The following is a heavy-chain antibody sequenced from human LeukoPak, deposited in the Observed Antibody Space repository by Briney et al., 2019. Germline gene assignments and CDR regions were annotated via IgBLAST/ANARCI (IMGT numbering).Heavy chain of an antibody. J-gene: IGHJ4*02. CDR1: GGSISSYY. CDR3: ARVAGTGIYDY. CDR2: IYYSGST. V-gene: IGHV4-59*01. D-gene: IGHD6-19*01. Sequence: SETLSLTCTVSGGSISSYYWSWIRQPPGKGLEWIGYIYYSGSTNYNPSLKSRVTISVDTSKNQFSLKLSSVTAADTAVYYCARVAGTGIYDYWGQGTLVTVSS.